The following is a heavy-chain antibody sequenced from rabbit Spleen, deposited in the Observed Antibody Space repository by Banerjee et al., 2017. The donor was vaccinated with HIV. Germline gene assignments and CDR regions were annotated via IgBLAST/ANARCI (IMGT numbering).Heavy chain of an antibody. D-gene: IGHD1-1*01. J-gene: IGHJ4*01. Sequence: QEQLEESGGGLVKPEGSLTLTCKASGFSFSDRDVMCWVRQAPGKGLEWIVCINTATGRAVYATWAKGRFTISRTSSTTVTLQMTSLTAADTATYFCARDLTSVIGWNFNLWGQGTLVTVS. V-gene: IGHV1S45*01. CDR3: ARDLTSVIGWNFNL. CDR2: INTATGRA. CDR1: GFSFSDRDV.